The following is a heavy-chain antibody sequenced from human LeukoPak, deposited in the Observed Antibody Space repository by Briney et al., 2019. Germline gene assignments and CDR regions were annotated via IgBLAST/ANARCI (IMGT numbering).Heavy chain of an antibody. D-gene: IGHD3-22*01. J-gene: IGHJ5*02. V-gene: IGHV4-59*08. CDR1: GGSISSYH. CDR2: IYHSGRT. Sequence: SETLSLTCTVSGGSISSYHWSWVRQPPGKRLEWIGYIYHSGRTKYNPSVESRVTMSIDTSKNQFSLKLTSMTAADTAVYYCARQEYSSGWLDPWGPGILVTASS. CDR3: ARQEYSSGWLDP.